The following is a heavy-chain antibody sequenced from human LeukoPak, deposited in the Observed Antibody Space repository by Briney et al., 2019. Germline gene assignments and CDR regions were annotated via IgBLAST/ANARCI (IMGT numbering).Heavy chain of an antibody. V-gene: IGHV3-11*04. CDR1: GFTFSDYY. J-gene: IGHJ4*02. D-gene: IGHD3-10*01. Sequence: GGSLRLSCAASGFTFSDYYMSWIRQAPGKGLEWVSYITRSGSTIYYAGSLQGRFTLSRDNAKDSLYLQMNSLRAEDTAVYYCARRSSHHSHSFDYWGQGTLVTVSS. CDR3: ARRSSHHSHSFDY. CDR2: ITRSGSTI.